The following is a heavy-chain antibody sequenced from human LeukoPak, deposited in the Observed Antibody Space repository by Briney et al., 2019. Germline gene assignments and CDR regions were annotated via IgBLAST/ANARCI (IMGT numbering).Heavy chain of an antibody. CDR2: IKQDGSEK. Sequence: GGSLRLSCAASGFTFSSYAMSWVRQAPGKGLEWVANIKQDGSEKYYVDSVKGRFTISRDNAKNSLYLQMNSLRAEDTAVYYCAREGGSGSYPQETYYYGMDVWGQGTTVTVSS. J-gene: IGHJ6*02. CDR1: GFTFSSYA. D-gene: IGHD3-10*01. CDR3: AREGGSGSYPQETYYYGMDV. V-gene: IGHV3-7*01.